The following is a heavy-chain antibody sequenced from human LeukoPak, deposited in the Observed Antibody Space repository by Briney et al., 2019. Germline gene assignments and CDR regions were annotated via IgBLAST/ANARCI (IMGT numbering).Heavy chain of an antibody. J-gene: IGHJ4*02. V-gene: IGHV3-30*04. D-gene: IGHD5-24*01. CDR2: ISYDGSNK. CDR3: ASDLPGGRWLQQSDY. CDR1: GFTFSSYA. Sequence: GGSLRLSCAASGFTFSSYAMHWVRQAPGKGLEWVAVISYDGSNKYYADSVKGRFTISRDNSKNTLYLQMNSLRAEDTAVYYCASDLPGGRWLQQSDYWGQGTLVTVSS.